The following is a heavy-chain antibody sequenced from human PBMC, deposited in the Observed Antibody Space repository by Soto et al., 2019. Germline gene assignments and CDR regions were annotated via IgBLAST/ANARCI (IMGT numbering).Heavy chain of an antibody. Sequence: SETLSLTCTVSGGSISSGDYCWNWIRQTPGKGLEWIGSMYYSGTTYYNPALKSRLNISIDTSKNQFSMKLSSVTAADTAVYYCARGGWSDNWFVPWGQGTLVTVSS. CDR1: GGSISSGDYC. CDR3: ARGGWSDNWFVP. J-gene: IGHJ5*02. D-gene: IGHD6-19*01. V-gene: IGHV4-30-4*01. CDR2: MYYSGTT.